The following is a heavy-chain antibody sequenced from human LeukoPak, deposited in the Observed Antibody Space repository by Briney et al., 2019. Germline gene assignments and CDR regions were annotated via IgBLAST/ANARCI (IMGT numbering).Heavy chain of an antibody. V-gene: IGHV3-21*01. Sequence: GGSLRLSCAASGFTFSSYSMNWVRQAPGKGLEWVSSISSSSSYVYYADSVKGRFTISRDNAKNSLHLQMNSLRAEDTAVYYCASDLRTYYYGSGSYSPGAFDYWGQGTLVTVSS. CDR2: ISSSSSYV. J-gene: IGHJ4*02. D-gene: IGHD3-10*01. CDR3: ASDLRTYYYGSGSYSPGAFDY. CDR1: GFTFSSYS.